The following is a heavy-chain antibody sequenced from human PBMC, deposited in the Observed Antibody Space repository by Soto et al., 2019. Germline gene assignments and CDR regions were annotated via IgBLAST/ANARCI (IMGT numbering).Heavy chain of an antibody. D-gene: IGHD2-15*01. J-gene: IGHJ4*02. Sequence: ASVKVSCKASGYTFTSYGISWVRQAPGQGLEWMGWINADNGNTNYAQKLQGRVTITRDTSASTAYMELSSLRSEDTAVYYCARWGGGYKMIMHTFGKGLDYCGQVTPVPVS. V-gene: IGHV1-18*01. CDR2: INADNGNT. CDR3: ARWGGGYKMIMHTFGKGLDY. CDR1: GYTFTSYG.